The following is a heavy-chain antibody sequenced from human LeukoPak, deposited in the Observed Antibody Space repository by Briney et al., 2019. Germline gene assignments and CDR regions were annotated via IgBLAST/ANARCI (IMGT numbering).Heavy chain of an antibody. Sequence: GGSLRLSCAASGFAVSNNYMTWVRQAQGKGLEWVSVIYKDGSTYYADSVKGRFTISRDNSKNTVYLQMNSLRAEDTAVYYCARGYCSGRSCYMWYSDYWGQGTLVTVSS. CDR3: ARGYCSGRSCYMWYSDY. J-gene: IGHJ4*02. CDR1: GFAVSNNY. D-gene: IGHD2-15*01. V-gene: IGHV3-53*01. CDR2: IYKDGST.